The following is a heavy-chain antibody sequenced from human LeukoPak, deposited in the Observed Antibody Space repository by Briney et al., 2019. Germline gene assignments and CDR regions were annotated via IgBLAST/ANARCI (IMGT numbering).Heavy chain of an antibody. D-gene: IGHD3-10*01. J-gene: IGHJ6*03. Sequence: PSETLSLTCAVSGGSISSSNWWSWVRQPPGKGLEWIGEIYHSGSTNYNPSLKSRVTISVDKSKNQFSLKLSSVTAADTAVYYCASSDYYGSGSYHYYYYYYMDVWGKGTTVTVSS. CDR2: IYHSGST. V-gene: IGHV4-4*02. CDR3: ASSDYYGSGSYHYYYYYYMDV. CDR1: GGSISSSNW.